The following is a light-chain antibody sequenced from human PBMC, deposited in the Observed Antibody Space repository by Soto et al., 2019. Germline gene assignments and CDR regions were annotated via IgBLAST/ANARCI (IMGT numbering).Light chain of an antibody. CDR3: QHYGNSPT. V-gene: IGKV3-20*01. Sequence: EIVLTQSPCTLSLSPGERATLSCRASQSVSSGYLAWYQQKPGQAPRLLIYGASRRATGIPDRFSGSGSGTDFTLSISRLEPEDFAVYWCQHYGNSPTFGQGTKVDI. CDR2: GAS. J-gene: IGKJ1*01. CDR1: QSVSSGY.